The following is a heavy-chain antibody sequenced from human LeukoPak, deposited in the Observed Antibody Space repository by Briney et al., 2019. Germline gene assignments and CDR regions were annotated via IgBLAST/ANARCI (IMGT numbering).Heavy chain of an antibody. D-gene: IGHD6-19*01. CDR2: INWYGGSK. J-gene: IGHJ4*02. CDR3: ARGGNTPGSTIVAVAGTRRSYYFDY. CDR1: GFTFDDYG. V-gene: IGHV3-20*04. Sequence: GGSLRVSCAASGFTFDDYGMRWVRQAPGKGLELVSGINWYGGSKGYADSVKGRFTISRDNAKNSLYLQMNSLRAEDTALYYCARGGNTPGSTIVAVAGTRRSYYFDYWGQGTLVTVSS.